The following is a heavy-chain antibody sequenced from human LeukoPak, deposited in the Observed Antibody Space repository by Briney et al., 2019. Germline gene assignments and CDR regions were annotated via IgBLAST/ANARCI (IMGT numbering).Heavy chain of an antibody. V-gene: IGHV1-2*02. J-gene: IGHJ6*02. CDR2: INPSSGGT. Sequence: XXVGQAXGQGLEWMGWINPSSGGTNYAQKFQGRVTMTRDTSISTAYMELSRLRSDDTAVYYCARDHGFGELSSYYYGMDVWGQGTTVTVSS. D-gene: IGHD3-10*01. CDR3: ARDHGFGELSSYYYGMDV.